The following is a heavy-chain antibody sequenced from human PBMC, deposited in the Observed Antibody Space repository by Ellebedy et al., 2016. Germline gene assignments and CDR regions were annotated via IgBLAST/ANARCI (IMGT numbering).Heavy chain of an antibody. V-gene: IGHV3-30-3*01. CDR1: GFTFSSYA. J-gene: IGHJ6*03. Sequence: GGSLRLSXAASGFTFSSYAMHWVRQAPGKGLEWVAVISYDGSNKYYADSVKGRFTISRDNSKNTLYLQMNSLRAEDTAVYYCAKDGSYYDFWSGYYTGGYYYYYMDVWGKGTTVTVSS. CDR3: AKDGSYYDFWSGYYTGGYYYYYMDV. D-gene: IGHD3-3*01. CDR2: ISYDGSNK.